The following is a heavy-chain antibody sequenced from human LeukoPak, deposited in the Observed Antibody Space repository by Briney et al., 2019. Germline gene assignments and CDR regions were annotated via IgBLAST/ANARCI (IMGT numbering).Heavy chain of an antibody. J-gene: IGHJ5*02. D-gene: IGHD2-2*01. CDR2: IYSRGSI. CDR3: AREAACSSASCNGDLGLVDP. V-gene: IGHV4-4*07. CDR1: GDSISSYY. Sequence: SETLSLTCTVSGDSISSYYWSWIRQPAGKGLEWIGRIYSRGSINYNPALKSRVTMSADTSKNQFSLKLNSVTAADTAVYYCAREAACSSASCNGDLGLVDPWGQGTLVTVSS.